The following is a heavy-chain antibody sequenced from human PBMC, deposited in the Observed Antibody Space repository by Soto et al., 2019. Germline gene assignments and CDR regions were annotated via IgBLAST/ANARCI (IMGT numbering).Heavy chain of an antibody. CDR1: GASISRYY. V-gene: IGHV4-59*01. D-gene: IGHD3-22*01. Sequence: PSETLSLTCTVSGASISRYYWSWIRQSPGKGLEWIGYIYYSGSTNYNPSLKSRVTISVDTSKNQFSLKLSSVTAADTAVYYCARGSYYYDSSGYFDYWGQGTLVTVSS. J-gene: IGHJ4*02. CDR2: IYYSGST. CDR3: ARGSYYYDSSGYFDY.